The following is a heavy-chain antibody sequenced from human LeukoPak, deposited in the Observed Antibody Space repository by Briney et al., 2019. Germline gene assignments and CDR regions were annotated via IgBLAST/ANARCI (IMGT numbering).Heavy chain of an antibody. CDR3: AGPCSGGSCYSSYDAFDI. Sequence: GESLKISCKGSGYSFTSYWIGWVRQVPGKGLEWMGIIYPGDSDTRYSPSFQGQVTISADKSISTAYLQWSSLKASDTAMYYCAGPCSGGSCYSSYDAFDIWGQGTMVTVSS. CDR1: GYSFTSYW. J-gene: IGHJ3*02. D-gene: IGHD2-15*01. CDR2: IYPGDSDT. V-gene: IGHV5-51*01.